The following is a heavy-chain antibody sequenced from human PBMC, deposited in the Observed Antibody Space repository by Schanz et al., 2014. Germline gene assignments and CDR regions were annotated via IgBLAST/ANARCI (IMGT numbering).Heavy chain of an antibody. CDR3: ARGGSGSHYRLDY. CDR2: ISGSSRTI. CDR1: GFTFSSYS. J-gene: IGHJ4*02. Sequence: EVQLVESGGGLVQPGGSLRLSCTASGFTFSSYSMNWVRQAPGKGLEWGSYISGSSRTIYYADSMKGRFTVSRDNAENALYLQMNSLRAEDTGLYCCARGGSGSHYRLDYWGQGTLVTVSS. V-gene: IGHV3-48*01. D-gene: IGHD1-26*01.